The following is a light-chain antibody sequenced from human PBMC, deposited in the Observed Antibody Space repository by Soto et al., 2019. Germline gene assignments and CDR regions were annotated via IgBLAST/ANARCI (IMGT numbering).Light chain of an antibody. Sequence: TPSPATLSASVGARAPLSCRASQGLGTNLAWYQQKPGQAPKLLIYAASTRPTGVPGRFSGSGSGTEFTLTISSLQSEDFAVYYCQQRSNWPRTFGQGTQLEI. J-gene: IGKJ1*01. CDR2: AAS. CDR1: QGLGTN. CDR3: QQRSNWPRT. V-gene: IGKV3-15*01.